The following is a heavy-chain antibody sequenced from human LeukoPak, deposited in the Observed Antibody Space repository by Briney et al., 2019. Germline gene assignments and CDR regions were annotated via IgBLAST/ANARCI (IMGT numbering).Heavy chain of an antibody. CDR1: GFTFSSYA. J-gene: IGHJ4*02. CDR2: ISGGGGTT. CDR3: AKPGSSHYFDY. V-gene: IGHV3-23*01. D-gene: IGHD6-13*01. Sequence: AGGSLRLSCAASGFTFSSYAMSWVRQVPGKGPEWVSVISGGGGTTYYADSVKGRFTISRDNSKNTLYLQMNSLRAEDTAVYYCAKPGSSHYFDYWGQGTLVTVSS.